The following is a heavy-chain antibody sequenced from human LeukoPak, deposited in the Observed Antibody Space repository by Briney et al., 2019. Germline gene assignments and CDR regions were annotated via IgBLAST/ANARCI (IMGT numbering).Heavy chain of an antibody. Sequence: GGSLGLSCAASQFTFSNYDMSWVRQAPGRGLEWVSVINSGGSSTSYADSVKGRFTISRDNSENTVYLQMNSLRAEDTAVYYCAKRGSGLYFDYWGQGTLVTVSS. V-gene: IGHV3-23*03. CDR2: INSGGSST. J-gene: IGHJ4*02. CDR3: AKRGSGLYFDY. CDR1: QFTFSNYD. D-gene: IGHD5-12*01.